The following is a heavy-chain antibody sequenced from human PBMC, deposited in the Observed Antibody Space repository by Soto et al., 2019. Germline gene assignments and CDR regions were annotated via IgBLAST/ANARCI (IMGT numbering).Heavy chain of an antibody. CDR2: ISEDGSNE. J-gene: IGHJ6*02. V-gene: IGHV3-30*18. CDR3: AKSDCSGASCYGVPYYYYGLDV. CDR1: GFVFSTYG. Sequence: GGSLRLSCAASGFVFSTYGIHWVRQAPGKGLEWLALISEDGSNEYYAESVKGRFTISRDNSKDTLYLQMTSLRAEDTALYYCAKSDCSGASCYGVPYYYYGLDVWGQGTTVTVSS. D-gene: IGHD2-2*01.